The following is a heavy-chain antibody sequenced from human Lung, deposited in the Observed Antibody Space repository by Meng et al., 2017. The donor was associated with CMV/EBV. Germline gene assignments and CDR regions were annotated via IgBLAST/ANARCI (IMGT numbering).Heavy chain of an antibody. D-gene: IGHD3-3*01. CDR2: INPNSGDT. CDR1: GYTFTGYY. V-gene: IGHV1-2*02. J-gene: IGHJ6*02. Sequence: ASXXVSCKASGYTFTGYYMHWVRQAPGQGLEWMGWINPNSGDTNYAQTFQGRVTVTRDTSISTAYMELSRLRSGDTAVYFCARPGRDFWSGYRAHLLMDVWGQGTTVTVSS. CDR3: ARPGRDFWSGYRAHLLMDV.